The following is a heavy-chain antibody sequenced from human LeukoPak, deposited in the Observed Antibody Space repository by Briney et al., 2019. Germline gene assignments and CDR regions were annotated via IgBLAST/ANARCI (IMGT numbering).Heavy chain of an antibody. D-gene: IGHD6-19*01. J-gene: IGHJ4*02. CDR2: ISAYNGNT. V-gene: IGHV1-18*01. CDR3: ARGDSSGWYEVKVGFDY. CDR1: GYTFTSYG. Sequence: GASVKVSCKASGYTFTSYGISWVRQAPGQGLEWMGWISAYNGNTNYAQKLQGRVTITRDTSASTAYMELSSLRSEDTAVYYCARGDSSGWYEVKVGFDYWGQGTLVTVSS.